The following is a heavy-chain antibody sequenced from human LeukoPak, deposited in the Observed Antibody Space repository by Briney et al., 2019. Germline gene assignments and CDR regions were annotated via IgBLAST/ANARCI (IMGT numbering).Heavy chain of an antibody. CDR2: ISSSGSTI. CDR3: AELGITMIGGV. V-gene: IGHV3-48*03. J-gene: IGHJ6*04. D-gene: IGHD3-10*02. Sequence: PGGSLRLSCAASGFTFSSYEMNWVRQARGKGREWVSYISSSGSTIFYADSVKGRFPICRDNAENSLYLQMNSLRAADTAVYYCAELGITMIGGVWGKGTTVTISS. CDR1: GFTFSSYE.